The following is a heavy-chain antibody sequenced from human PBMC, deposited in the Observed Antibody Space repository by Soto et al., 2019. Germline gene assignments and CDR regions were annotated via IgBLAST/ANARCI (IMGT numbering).Heavy chain of an antibody. V-gene: IGHV4-34*01. D-gene: IGHD6-6*01. CDR3: ARGERGSSFYYYYYGMDV. CDR1: GGSFSGYY. CDR2: INHSGST. J-gene: IGHJ6*02. Sequence: SETLSLTCAVYGGSFSGYYWSWIRQPPGKGLEWIGEINHSGSTNYNPSLKSRVTISVDTSKNQFSLKLSSVTAADTAVYYCARGERGSSFYYYYYGMDVWGQGTTVTVSS.